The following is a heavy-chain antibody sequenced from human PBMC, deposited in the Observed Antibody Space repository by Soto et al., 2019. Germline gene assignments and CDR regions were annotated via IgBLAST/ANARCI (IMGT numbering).Heavy chain of an antibody. CDR3: ARDGYSYGYYYYGMDV. Sequence: ASVKVSCKASGCTFTSYGISWVRQAPGQGLEWMGWISAYNGNTNYAQKLQGRVTMTTDTSTSTAYMELRSLRSDDTAVYYCARDGYSYGYYYYGMDVWGQGTTVTVSS. CDR1: GCTFTSYG. D-gene: IGHD5-18*01. CDR2: ISAYNGNT. V-gene: IGHV1-18*04. J-gene: IGHJ6*02.